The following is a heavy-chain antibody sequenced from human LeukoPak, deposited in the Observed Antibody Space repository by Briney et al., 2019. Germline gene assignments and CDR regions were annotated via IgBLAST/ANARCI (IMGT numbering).Heavy chain of an antibody. J-gene: IGHJ4*02. D-gene: IGHD6-6*01. CDR2: IYYSGST. CDR1: GGSISSGGYS. V-gene: IGHV4-30-4*07. Sequence: SETLSLTCAVSGGSISSGGYSWSWIRQPPGRGLEWIGYIYYSGSTYYNPSLNSRVTISIDTSKNQFSLKLSSVTAADTAVYYCARDGIGSSTPFDYWGQGTLVTVSS. CDR3: ARDGIGSSTPFDY.